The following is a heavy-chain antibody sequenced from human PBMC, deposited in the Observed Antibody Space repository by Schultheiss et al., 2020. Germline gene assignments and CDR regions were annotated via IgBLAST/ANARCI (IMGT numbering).Heavy chain of an antibody. D-gene: IGHD1-14*01. CDR3: ARDYEVTGQGYYYYYGMDV. V-gene: IGHV4-31*03. CDR1: GGSISSSSYY. J-gene: IGHJ6*02. Sequence: SQTLSLTCTVSGGSISSSSYYWSWIRQHPGKGLEWIGYIYYSGSTYYNPSLKSRVTISVDTSKNQFSLKLSSVTAADTAVYYCARDYEVTGQGYYYYYGMDVWGQGTTVTVSS. CDR2: IYYSGST.